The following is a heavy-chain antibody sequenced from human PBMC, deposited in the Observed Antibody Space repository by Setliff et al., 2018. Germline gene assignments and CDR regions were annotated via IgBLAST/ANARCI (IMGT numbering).Heavy chain of an antibody. CDR1: GGSISSYY. CDR2: IYYSGST. V-gene: IGHV4-59*01. CDR3: ARGVPYYNFWSGYYGPLHYFDY. J-gene: IGHJ4*02. Sequence: PSETLSLTCTVSGGSISSYYWSWIRQPPGKGLEWIGYIYYSGSTNYNPSLKSRVTISVDTSKNQFSLKLSSVTAADTAVYYCARGVPYYNFWSGYYGPLHYFDYGGQGTLSPLL. D-gene: IGHD3-3*01.